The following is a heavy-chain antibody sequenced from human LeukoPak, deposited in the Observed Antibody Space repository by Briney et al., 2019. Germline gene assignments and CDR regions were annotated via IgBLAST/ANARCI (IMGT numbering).Heavy chain of an antibody. Sequence: PGRSLRLSCAASGFTFSSYALTWVRQAPGKGLEWVSAISGNGGSTNYADSVKGRFTISRDNSKNTLYLQVNSLRAEDTAVYYCAKYRSAWSFDYWGQGTLVTVSS. D-gene: IGHD6-13*01. V-gene: IGHV3-23*01. CDR2: ISGNGGST. J-gene: IGHJ4*02. CDR3: AKYRSAWSFDY. CDR1: GFTFSSYA.